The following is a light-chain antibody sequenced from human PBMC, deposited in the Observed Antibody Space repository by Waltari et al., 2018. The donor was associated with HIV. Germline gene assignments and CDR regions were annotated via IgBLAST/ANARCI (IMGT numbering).Light chain of an antibody. CDR2: SHY. CDR1: HSNIGTHY. CDR3: VAWDDTLSGPV. Sequence: QSLLTPPPSASRTPGQRVTIPCSGRHSNIGTHYVYSYQQLTATAPTLPLSSHYQRPSGVPDRFSASKSGTSASLDISGLRSEDEADYFCVAWDDTLSGPVFGGGTKLTVL. V-gene: IGLV1-47*02. J-gene: IGLJ2*01.